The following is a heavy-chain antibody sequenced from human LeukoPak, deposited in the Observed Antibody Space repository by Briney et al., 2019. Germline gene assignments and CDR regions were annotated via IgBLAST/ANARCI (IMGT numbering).Heavy chain of an antibody. CDR2: IYGGGST. V-gene: IGHV3-53*01. J-gene: IGHJ2*01. CDR1: GFTVSSSY. Sequence: GGSLRLSCAASGFTVSSSYMNWVRQAPGKGLEWVSLIYGGGSTYYADSVRGRFTISRDNSKNTLYLQKNSLRADDTAIYYCAKSMTLQWRGFFDLWGRGTHVTVSS. D-gene: IGHD6-19*01. CDR3: AKSMTLQWRGFFDL.